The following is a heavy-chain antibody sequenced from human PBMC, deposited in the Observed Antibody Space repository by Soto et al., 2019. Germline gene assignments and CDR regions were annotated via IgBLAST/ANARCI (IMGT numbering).Heavy chain of an antibody. J-gene: IGHJ4*02. V-gene: IGHV4-61*08. Sequence: PSETLSLTCNVSGDSISTGGCHWSWICQHPGKGLEWIGYIYYSGSNNYKPSLKSRVTISVDTSKNQFSLKLSSVNAADTAVYYCARFSSGYYYKDYWRQRSLVAVTS. CDR1: GDSISTGGCH. CDR2: IYYSGSN. CDR3: ARFSSGYYYKDY. D-gene: IGHD3-22*01.